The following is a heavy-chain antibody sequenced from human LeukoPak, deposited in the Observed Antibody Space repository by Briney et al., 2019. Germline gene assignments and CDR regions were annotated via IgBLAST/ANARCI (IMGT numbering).Heavy chain of an antibody. V-gene: IGHV3-30*02. J-gene: IGHJ5*02. Sequence: PGGSLRLSCAASGFTFSSYAMSWVRQAPGKGLEWVAFIRYDGSDKYYADSVRGRFTISRDNSKNTLYLQMNSLRAEDTAVYYCAKDLRQWYLEYNWFDPWGQGTLVTVSS. CDR2: IRYDGSDK. CDR3: AKDLRQWYLEYNWFDP. CDR1: GFTFSSYA. D-gene: IGHD2-15*01.